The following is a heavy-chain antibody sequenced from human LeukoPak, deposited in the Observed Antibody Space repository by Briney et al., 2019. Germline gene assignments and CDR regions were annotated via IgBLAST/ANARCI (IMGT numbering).Heavy chain of an antibody. V-gene: IGHV1-69*13. CDR1: GGTFSSYA. CDR2: IIPIFGTA. Sequence: ASVKASCKASGGTFSSYAISWVRQAPGQGLEWMGGIIPIFGTANYAQKFQGRVTITADESTSTAYMELSSLRSEDTAVYYCARGSRSMGSGSYYPGYYFDYWGQGTLVTVSS. D-gene: IGHD3-10*01. J-gene: IGHJ4*02. CDR3: ARGSRSMGSGSYYPGYYFDY.